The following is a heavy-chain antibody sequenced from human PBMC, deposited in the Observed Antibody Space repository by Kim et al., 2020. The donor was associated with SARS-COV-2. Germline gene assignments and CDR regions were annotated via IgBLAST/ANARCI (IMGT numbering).Heavy chain of an antibody. J-gene: IGHJ6*02. CDR2: YAT. Sequence: YATEYAASVKGGFTISRDDSKNTAYLQMNSLKTEDTAVYYCSRHGHGMDVWGQGTTVTVSS. V-gene: IGHV3-73*01. CDR3: SRHGHGMDV.